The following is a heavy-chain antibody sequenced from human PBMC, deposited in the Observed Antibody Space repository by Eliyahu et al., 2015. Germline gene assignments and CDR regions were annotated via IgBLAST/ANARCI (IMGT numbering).Heavy chain of an antibody. Sequence: QMQLVQSGAQMKKTGSSVKISCTASEYTFTYRYLHWVRQAPGQALEWMGWITIYNGNIDYAQKFRGRVTITREMSLSTVHMELGGLRPDDTATXYCAKSSLYGDPYFFDSWGQGTRVTVSS. CDR3: AKSSLYGDPYFFDS. CDR2: ITIYNGNI. V-gene: IGHV1-45*02. CDR1: EYTFTYRY. J-gene: IGHJ4*02. D-gene: IGHD3-3*01.